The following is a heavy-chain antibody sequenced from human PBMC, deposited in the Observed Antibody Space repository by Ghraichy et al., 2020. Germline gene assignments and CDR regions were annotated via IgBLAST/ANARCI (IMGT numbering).Heavy chain of an antibody. CDR2: IYPSGSN. J-gene: IGHJ4*02. V-gene: IGHV4-38-2*02. D-gene: IGHD2-8*01. CDR1: NYSISNGYY. CDR3: ANSRAFVYYFDY. Sequence: SENLSLTCTVSNYSISNGYYWGWIRQPPGKGLEWIGSIYPSGSNYYNPSLKSRVSMSVDTSKNQFSLRLSSVTAADTAVYYCANSRAFVYYFDYWGQGTLVTVAS.